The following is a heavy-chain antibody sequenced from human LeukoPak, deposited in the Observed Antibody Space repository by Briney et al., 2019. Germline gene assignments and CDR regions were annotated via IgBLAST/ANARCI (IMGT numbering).Heavy chain of an antibody. CDR2: IYDRGPA. CDR3: ARSRQASGSFNS. CDR1: GYAITSGGFS. Sequence: SQTLSLTCTVSGYAITSGGFSWNRIRQPPGKGLEWIGCIYDRGPAYYNPSLKSRFTISVDRPKNQFFLNVTSLTAADTAVYYCARSRQASGSFNSWGQGTLVVVSS. J-gene: IGHJ5*01. V-gene: IGHV4-30-2*01. D-gene: IGHD3-10*01.